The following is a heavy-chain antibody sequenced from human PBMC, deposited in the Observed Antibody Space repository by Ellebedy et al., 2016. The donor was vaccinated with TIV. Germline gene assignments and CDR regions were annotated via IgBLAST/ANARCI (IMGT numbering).Heavy chain of an antibody. CDR2: ISGSGGST. CDR3: AKDRDDSSGYQAKGY. D-gene: IGHD3-22*01. CDR1: GFTVSSNY. J-gene: IGHJ4*02. Sequence: GGSLRLXXAASGFTVSSNYMSWVRQAPGKGLEWVSAISGSGGSTYYADSVKGRFTISRDNSKNMLYLQMNSLRAEDTAVYYCAKDRDDSSGYQAKGYWGQGTLVTVSS. V-gene: IGHV3-23*01.